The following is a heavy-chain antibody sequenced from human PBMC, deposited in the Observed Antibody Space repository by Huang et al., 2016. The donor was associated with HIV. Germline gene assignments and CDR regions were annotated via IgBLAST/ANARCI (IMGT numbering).Heavy chain of an antibody. Sequence: DEHLVESGGGLVQPGGSVTITCEVSGFNFKNYWMNWVRQAPGKGLGGGANKRGDGSEKNYVDSVKGRFTIFRDNAKNLLYLQMKSLRAEDTSVYYCATNLQIVVVPPDMGYDAFDMWGQGTMVTVSS. V-gene: IGHV3-7*01. J-gene: IGHJ3*02. CDR3: ATNLQIVVVPPDMGYDAFDM. CDR2: KRGDGSEK. D-gene: IGHD2-2*01. CDR1: GFNFKNYW.